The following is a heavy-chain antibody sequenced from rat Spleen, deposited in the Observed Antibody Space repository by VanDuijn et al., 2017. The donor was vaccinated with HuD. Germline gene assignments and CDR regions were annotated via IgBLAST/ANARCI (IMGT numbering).Heavy chain of an antibody. Sequence: EVQLVESGGGLVQPGNPLKLSCAASGFPFSDYAMAWVRQSPKKGLEWVATINTGGGNTYYRDSVKGRFTISRDNAKSTLYLQMDSLRSEDTATYYCARRHYGYTDYFDYWGQGVMVTVSS. J-gene: IGHJ2*01. D-gene: IGHD1-11*01. V-gene: IGHV5S23*01. CDR3: ARRHYGYTDYFDY. CDR1: GFPFSDYA. CDR2: INTGGGNT.